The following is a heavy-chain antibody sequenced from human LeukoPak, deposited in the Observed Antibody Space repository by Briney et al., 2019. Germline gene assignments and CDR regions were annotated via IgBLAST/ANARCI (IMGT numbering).Heavy chain of an antibody. CDR1: IDSFSNYH. D-gene: IGHD1-26*01. CDR2: VNESGGT. CDR3: ARGQGATVPQVGKNWFDP. J-gene: IGHJ5*02. Sequence: PSETLSLTCAVHIDSFSNYHWNWIRQTPAKGMEWIGEVNESGGTNISPSLRSRVILSVDTSKNQFSLKLISVTVADTAIYYCARGQGATVPQVGKNWFDPWGQGTRVTVSS. V-gene: IGHV4-34*01.